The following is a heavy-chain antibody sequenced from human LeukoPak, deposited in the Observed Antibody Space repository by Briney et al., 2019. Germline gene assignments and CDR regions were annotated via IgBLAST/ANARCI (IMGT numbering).Heavy chain of an antibody. V-gene: IGHV4-39*07. CDR2: IYYSGST. Sequence: SETLSLTCPVSGVSITSRSYYWGWIRQPPGKGLEWIGNIYYSGSTHYNPSLKSRVTISVDTFKNQFSLRLNSVTAADTAVYYCASRVGSSWYVYYFDYWGQGTLVTVSS. J-gene: IGHJ4*02. D-gene: IGHD6-13*01. CDR3: ASRVGSSWYVYYFDY. CDR1: GVSITSRSYY.